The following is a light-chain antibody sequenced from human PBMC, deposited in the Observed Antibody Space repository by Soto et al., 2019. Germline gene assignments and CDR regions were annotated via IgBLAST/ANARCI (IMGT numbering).Light chain of an antibody. CDR1: QSISSW. CDR2: KAS. J-gene: IGKJ1*01. CDR3: QQYNSFWT. V-gene: IGKV1-5*03. Sequence: DIQMTQSPSTLSASVGDRVTITCRASQSISSWLAWYQQNPGKAPKLLIYKASSLESGVPSRFSGSGSGTEFTLTISSLQPDDFATYYCQQYNSFWTFGQGTKVDI.